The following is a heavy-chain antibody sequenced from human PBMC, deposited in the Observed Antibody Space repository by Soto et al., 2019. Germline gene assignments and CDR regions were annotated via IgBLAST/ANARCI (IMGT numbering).Heavy chain of an antibody. CDR1: GGSFSGYY. J-gene: IGHJ6*02. V-gene: IGHV4-34*01. CDR2: INHSGST. Sequence: QVQLQQWGAGLLKPSETLSLTCAVYGGSFSGYYWSWIRQPPGKGLEWIGEINHSGSTNYNPSLKSLVTTTXXTXKXXFPLTLRSVTSADTAVYYGGGLWFGELGYYYGLDVWGQGTTVTVSS. CDR3: GGLWFGELGYYYGLDV. D-gene: IGHD3-10*01.